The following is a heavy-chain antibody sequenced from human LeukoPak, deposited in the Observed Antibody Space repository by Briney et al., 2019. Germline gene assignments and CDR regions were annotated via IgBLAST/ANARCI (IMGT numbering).Heavy chain of an antibody. CDR2: IKPDGSEK. D-gene: IGHD1-14*01. J-gene: IGHJ4*02. CDR1: GFTFSDYW. Sequence: GGSLRLSCAASGFTFSDYWMTWVRQAPGKGLEWVANIKPDGSEKYYADSLTGRFTISRDNAKNSLYLQMNSLRAEDTAVYYCARARIDYWGQGSLVTVSS. V-gene: IGHV3-7*01. CDR3: ARARIDY.